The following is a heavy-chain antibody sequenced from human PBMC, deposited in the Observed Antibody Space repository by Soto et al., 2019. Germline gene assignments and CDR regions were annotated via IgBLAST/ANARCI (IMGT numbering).Heavy chain of an antibody. V-gene: IGHV3-30-3*01. Sequence: QVQLVESGGGVVQPGRSLRLSCAASRFTFSSYAMDWVRQAPGKGLECVAVISYDGSNKYYADSVKGRFTISRDNSKNTLYLQMNSLRAEDTAVYYCARAGCDGGSCYTLVGLRYGMDVWGQGTTVTVSS. J-gene: IGHJ6*02. CDR2: ISYDGSNK. D-gene: IGHD2-15*01. CDR3: ARAGCDGGSCYTLVGLRYGMDV. CDR1: RFTFSSYA.